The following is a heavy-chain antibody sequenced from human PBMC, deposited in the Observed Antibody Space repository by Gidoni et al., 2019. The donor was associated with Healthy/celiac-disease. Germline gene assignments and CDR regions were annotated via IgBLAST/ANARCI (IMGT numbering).Heavy chain of an antibody. Sequence: QVQLVESGGGVVQPGRSLRLSCAASGFTFSSYAMHWVRQAPGKGLEWVGVISYDGSNKYYADSVKGRFTISRDNSKNTLYLQMNSLRAEDTAVYYCARDLADSITETRVLGKYYYYYYGMDVWGQGTTVTVSS. CDR1: GFTFSSYA. D-gene: IGHD3-3*02. J-gene: IGHJ6*02. V-gene: IGHV3-30-3*01. CDR3: ARDLADSITETRVLGKYYYYYYGMDV. CDR2: ISYDGSNK.